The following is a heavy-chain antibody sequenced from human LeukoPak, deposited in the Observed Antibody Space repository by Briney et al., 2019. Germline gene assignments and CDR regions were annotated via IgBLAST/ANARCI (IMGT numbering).Heavy chain of an antibody. CDR3: ARGAYCSSTSCYPYYYYGMDV. J-gene: IGHJ6*04. CDR2: IYHSGST. D-gene: IGHD2-2*01. CDR1: GGSISSGGYS. Sequence: SETLSLTCAVSGGSISSGGYSGSWIRQPPGRGLEWIGYIYHSGSTYYNPSLKSRVTISVDRSKNQFSLKLSSVTAADTAVYYCARGAYCSSTSCYPYYYYGMDVWGKGTTVTVSS. V-gene: IGHV4-30-2*01.